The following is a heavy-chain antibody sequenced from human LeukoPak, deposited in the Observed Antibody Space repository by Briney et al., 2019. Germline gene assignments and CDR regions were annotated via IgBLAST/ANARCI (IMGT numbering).Heavy chain of an antibody. CDR3: ARLPSRGRFDP. Sequence: PSETLSLTCTVSGGSISSYYWSWIRQPPGKGLEWIGYIYYSGSTNYNPSLKSRVTISVDTSKNQFSLKLSSVTAADTAVYYCARLPSRGRFDPWGPGTLVTVSS. D-gene: IGHD5-12*01. J-gene: IGHJ5*02. CDR2: IYYSGST. CDR1: GGSISSYY. V-gene: IGHV4-59*01.